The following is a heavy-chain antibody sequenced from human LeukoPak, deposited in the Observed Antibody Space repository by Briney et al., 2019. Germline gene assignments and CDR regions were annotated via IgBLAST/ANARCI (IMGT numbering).Heavy chain of an antibody. CDR1: GFTFSNYW. J-gene: IGHJ4*02. CDR2: INNDGSTT. Sequence: GGSLRLSCAASGFTFSNYWMHWVRQVPGKGLVWVSLINNDGSTTVYADSVKGRFTISRDNAKNTLYLQMNSLRAEDTALYYCARGLLYDSSGYYFDYWGQGTLVTVSS. CDR3: ARGLLYDSSGYYFDY. V-gene: IGHV3-74*01. D-gene: IGHD3-22*01.